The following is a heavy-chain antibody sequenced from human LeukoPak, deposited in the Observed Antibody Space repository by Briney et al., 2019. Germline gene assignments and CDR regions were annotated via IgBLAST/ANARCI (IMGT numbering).Heavy chain of an antibody. CDR2: IYYSGST. Sequence: SETLSLTCTVSGGSISSYYWSWIRQPPGKGLEWIGYIYYSGSTNYNPSLKSRVTISVDTSKNQFSLRLSSDSAAHTAVYYCSRDLGSNYRDYHFGMDVWGQGTTVTVSS. D-gene: IGHD4-11*01. CDR1: GGSISSYY. CDR3: SRDLGSNYRDYHFGMDV. J-gene: IGHJ6*02. V-gene: IGHV4-59*01.